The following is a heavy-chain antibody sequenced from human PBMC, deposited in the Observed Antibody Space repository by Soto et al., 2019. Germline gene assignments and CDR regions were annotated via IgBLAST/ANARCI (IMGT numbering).Heavy chain of an antibody. D-gene: IGHD3-10*01. J-gene: IGHJ5*02. V-gene: IGHV4-61*01. CDR3: ARDRFLGWFDP. Sequence: SETLSLTCTVSGGSVSSGSYYWSWIRQPPGKGLEWIGYIYYSGSTNYNPSLKSRVTISVDTSKNQFSLKLSSVTAADTAVYYCARDRFLGWFDPWGQGTLVTVSS. CDR2: IYYSGST. CDR1: GGSVSSGSYY.